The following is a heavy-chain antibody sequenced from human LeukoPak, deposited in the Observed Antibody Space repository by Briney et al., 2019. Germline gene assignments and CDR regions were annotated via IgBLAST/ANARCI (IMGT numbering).Heavy chain of an antibody. J-gene: IGHJ6*02. V-gene: IGHV3-21*01. CDR3: ARQRYSSGWYWDYYYYGMDV. D-gene: IGHD6-19*01. CDR1: GFTFNSYS. Sequence: GGSLRLSCAASGFTFNSYSMNWVRQTPGKGLEWVSSISSSSGYINYADSVKGRFTVSRDNAKNSLYLQMNSLRAEDTAVYYCARQRYSSGWYWDYYYYGMDVWGQGTTVTVSS. CDR2: ISSSSGYI.